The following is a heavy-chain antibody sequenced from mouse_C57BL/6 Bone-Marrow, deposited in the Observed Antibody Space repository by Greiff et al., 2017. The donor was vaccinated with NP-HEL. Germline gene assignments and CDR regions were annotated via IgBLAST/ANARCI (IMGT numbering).Heavy chain of an antibody. Sequence: EVQLVESGGGLVQPKGSLKLSCAASGFSFNTYAMNWVRQAPGKGLEWVARIRSKSNKYATYYADSVKDRFTISRDDSESMLYLQMNNLKTEDTAMYYCVRGLDYDEYYFDYWGQGTTLTVSS. CDR1: GFSFNTYA. CDR2: IRSKSNKYAT. D-gene: IGHD2-4*01. J-gene: IGHJ2*01. V-gene: IGHV10-1*01. CDR3: VRGLDYDEYYFDY.